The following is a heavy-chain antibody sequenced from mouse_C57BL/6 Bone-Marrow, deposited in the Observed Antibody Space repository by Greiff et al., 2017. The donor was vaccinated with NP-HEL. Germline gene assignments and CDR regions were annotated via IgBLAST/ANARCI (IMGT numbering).Heavy chain of an antibody. Sequence: EVQGVESGGGLVKPGGSLKPSCAASGFTFSDYGMHWVRQAPEKGLEWVAYISSGSSTIYYADTVKGRFTISRDNAKNTLFLQMTSLRSEDTAMYYCARTPYYAAWFAYWGQGTLVTVSA. CDR1: GFTFSDYG. J-gene: IGHJ3*01. V-gene: IGHV5-17*01. D-gene: IGHD1-1*01. CDR2: ISSGSSTI. CDR3: ARTPYYAAWFAY.